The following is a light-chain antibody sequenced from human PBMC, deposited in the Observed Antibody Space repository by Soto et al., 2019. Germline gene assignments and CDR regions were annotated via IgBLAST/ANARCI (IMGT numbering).Light chain of an antibody. CDR1: QTITSY. Sequence: DIQMTQSPSSLSAFVGDRVTITCRASQTITSYLNWYQQKPGQAPKLLIYGAVRLQSGVPARFSGTGSGTDFTLTISSLQPEDSASYSCLQTYSAPYTFGQGTNVEI. CDR3: LQTYSAPYT. CDR2: GAV. V-gene: IGKV1-39*01. J-gene: IGKJ2*01.